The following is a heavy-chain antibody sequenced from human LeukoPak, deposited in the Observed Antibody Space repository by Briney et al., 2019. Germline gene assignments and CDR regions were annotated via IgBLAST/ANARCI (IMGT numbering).Heavy chain of an antibody. J-gene: IGHJ4*02. D-gene: IGHD3-10*01. CDR1: GFTFSSYA. CDR3: AKRPRGNYLDPFDY. V-gene: IGHV3-23*01. Sequence: PGGSLRLSCAASGFTFSSYAMSWVRQAPGKGLERVSGISGSGGSTYYADSVKGRFTISRDNSKNRLYLQMNSLRAEDTAVYYCAKRPRGNYLDPFDYWGQGTLVPFSS. CDR2: ISGSGGST.